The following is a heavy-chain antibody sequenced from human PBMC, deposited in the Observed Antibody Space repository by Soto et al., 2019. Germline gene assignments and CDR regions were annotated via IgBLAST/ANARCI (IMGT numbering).Heavy chain of an antibody. D-gene: IGHD6-13*01. Sequence: SETLSLTCTVSGGSISSGGYYWSWIRQHPGKGLEWIGYIYYSGSTYYNLSLKSRVTISVDTSKNQFSLKLSSVTAADTAVYYCARDVPGKNWFDPLGQGTLVTVSS. CDR2: IYYSGST. J-gene: IGHJ5*02. CDR3: ARDVPGKNWFDP. V-gene: IGHV4-31*03. CDR1: GGSISSGGYY.